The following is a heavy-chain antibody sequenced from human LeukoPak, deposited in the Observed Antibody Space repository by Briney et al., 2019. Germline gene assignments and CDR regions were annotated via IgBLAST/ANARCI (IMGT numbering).Heavy chain of an antibody. J-gene: IGHJ4*02. CDR3: AREGGVY. CDR1: AFTFSSYS. V-gene: IGHV3-21*01. Sequence: GGSLRLSCAASAFTFSSYSMIWVRQAPGKGLEWVSSISSSSSYIYYGDSVRGRFTISRDNAKNSLYLQMNSLRAEDTAVYYCAREGGVYWGQGTLVTVSS. CDR2: ISSSSSYI. D-gene: IGHD6-25*01.